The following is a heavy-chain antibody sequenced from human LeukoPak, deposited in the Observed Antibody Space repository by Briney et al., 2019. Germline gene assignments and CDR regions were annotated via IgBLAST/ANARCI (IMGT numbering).Heavy chain of an antibody. CDR1: GGSISSGGYY. CDR3: ARARYQLLPTFDY. CDR2: IYYSGST. V-gene: IGHV4-31*03. J-gene: IGHJ4*02. D-gene: IGHD2-2*01. Sequence: SQTLSLTCTVSGGSISSGGYYWSWIRQHPGKGLELIGYIYYSGSTYYNPSLKSRVTISVDTSKNQFSLKLSSVTAADTAVYYCARARYQLLPTFDYWGQGTLVTVSS.